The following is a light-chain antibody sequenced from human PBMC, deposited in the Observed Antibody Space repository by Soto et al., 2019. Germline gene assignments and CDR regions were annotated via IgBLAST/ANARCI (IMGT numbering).Light chain of an antibody. CDR3: QQFGTPPWT. V-gene: IGKV3-20*01. J-gene: IGKJ1*01. CDR1: QDVLNNY. Sequence: DIVLTQSPGTLSLSPGERATLSCRASQDVLNNYLAWFQQKPGQAPRLLIYGISTRATGIPDRFSGSGSGTHFTLTISRLEPEDFAVYYCQQFGTPPWTFGQGTKVEIK. CDR2: GIS.